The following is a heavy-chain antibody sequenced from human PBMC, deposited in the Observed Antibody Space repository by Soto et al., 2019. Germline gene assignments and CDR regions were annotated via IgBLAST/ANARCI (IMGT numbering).Heavy chain of an antibody. V-gene: IGHV3-7*05. J-gene: IGHJ3*02. CDR3: ARAGRAPIAVAVNAFDI. CDR1: GFTFSSYW. CDR2: IKQDGSGK. D-gene: IGHD6-19*01. Sequence: GGSLRLSCAASGFTFSSYWMSWVRQAPGKGLEWVANIKQDGSGKYYVDSVKGRFTISRDNAKNSLYLQMNSLRAEDTAVYYCARAGRAPIAVAVNAFDIWGQGTMVTVSS.